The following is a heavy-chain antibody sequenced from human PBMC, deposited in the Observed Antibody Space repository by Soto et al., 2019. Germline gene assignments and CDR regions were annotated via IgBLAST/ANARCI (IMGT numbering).Heavy chain of an antibody. V-gene: IGHV1-18*01. CDR3: AREIWSTSGPQNFFDD. CDR1: GFNFREYG. J-gene: IGHJ4*02. D-gene: IGHD2-2*01. CDR2: VSPNRGKT. Sequence: QVQLVESGGDVENPGGSVKVSWQATGFNFREYGGNWARQAPGQRLEGMGYVSPNRGKTTYGQDFQGRVTMTTDTSTTTAYLELRSLRSDDTAVYYCAREIWSTSGPQNFFDDWGQGTLVTVSS.